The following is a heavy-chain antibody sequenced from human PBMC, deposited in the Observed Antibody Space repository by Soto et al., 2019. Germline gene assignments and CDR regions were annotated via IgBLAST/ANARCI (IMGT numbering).Heavy chain of an antibody. CDR2: MNPNSGNI. V-gene: IGHV1-8*01. J-gene: IGHJ6*02. CDR3: ARGYSGYDQRYGLDV. CDR1: GYTSTSYD. D-gene: IGHD5-12*01. Sequence: ASVKVSCKAYGYTSTSYDINWVRQATGQGLEWMGWMNPNSGNIGYAQKFQGRVTMTRNTSIRTAYMELSSLRSEDTAVYYCARGYSGYDQRYGLDVWGQGTTVTVS.